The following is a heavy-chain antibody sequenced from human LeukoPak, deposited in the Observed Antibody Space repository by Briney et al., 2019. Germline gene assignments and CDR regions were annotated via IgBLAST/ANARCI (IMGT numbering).Heavy chain of an antibody. D-gene: IGHD4-17*01. J-gene: IGHJ3*02. V-gene: IGHV4-59*01. CDR2: IYYSGST. Sequence: PSETLSLTCTVSGGSISSYYWSWIRQPPGKGLEWIGYIYYSGSTNYNPSLKSRVTISVDTSKNQFSLKLSSVTAADTAVYYCARAHYIYYGSYAFDIWGQGTMVTVSS. CDR3: ARAHYIYYGSYAFDI. CDR1: GGSISSYY.